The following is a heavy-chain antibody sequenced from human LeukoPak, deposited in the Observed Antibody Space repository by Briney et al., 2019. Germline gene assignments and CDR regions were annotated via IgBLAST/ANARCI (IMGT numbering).Heavy chain of an antibody. V-gene: IGHV4-38-2*02. CDR1: GYSISSGYS. CDR3: ARGTNWFDP. CDR2: IYRSGST. D-gene: IGHD3/OR15-3a*01. Sequence: SETLSLTCTVSGYSISSGYSWGWIRQPPGKGLEWIGSIYRSGSTYYNPSLKSRVTISVDTSKNQFSLKLSSVTAADTAVYYCARGTNWFDPWGQGTLVTVSS. J-gene: IGHJ5*02.